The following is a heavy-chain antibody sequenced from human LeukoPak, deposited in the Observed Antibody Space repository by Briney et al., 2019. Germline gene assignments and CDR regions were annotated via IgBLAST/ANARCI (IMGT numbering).Heavy chain of an antibody. CDR2: IYYSGST. CDR1: GGSISSYH. V-gene: IGHV4-59*08. Sequence: SETLSPTCTVSGGSISSYHWSWIRQPPGEGLEWIGYIYYSGSTNYNPSLKSRVTISVDTSKNQFSLKLSSVTAADTAVYYCARRDYVWGSYRGNWFDPWGQGTLVTVSS. D-gene: IGHD3-16*02. J-gene: IGHJ5*02. CDR3: ARRDYVWGSYRGNWFDP.